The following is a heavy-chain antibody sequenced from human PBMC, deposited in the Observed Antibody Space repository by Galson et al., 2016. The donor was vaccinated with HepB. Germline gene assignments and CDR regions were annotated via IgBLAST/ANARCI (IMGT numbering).Heavy chain of an antibody. Sequence: SLRLSCAASGFTFSGSAMHWVRQASGKGLEWVGRIRNKANSYATAYVPSVKGRFTISRDNPRNLLHLQMNSLRVDDSAIYYCARGSGSGSSRFRFYFYMDMWGKGTTVTVSS. CDR3: ARGSGSGSSRFRFYFYMDM. V-gene: IGHV3-73*01. CDR2: IRNKANSYAT. CDR1: GFTFSGSA. D-gene: IGHD3-10*01. J-gene: IGHJ6*03.